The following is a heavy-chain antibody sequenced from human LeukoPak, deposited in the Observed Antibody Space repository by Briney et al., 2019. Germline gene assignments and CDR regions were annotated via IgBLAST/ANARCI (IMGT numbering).Heavy chain of an antibody. CDR3: ARAPRYGGNSPGFGMDV. CDR2: IWYDGSNK. CDR1: GFTFSSYG. Sequence: PGGSLRLSCAASGFTFSSYGMHWVRQAPGKGLEWVAVIWYDGSNKYYADSVQGRFTSSRDNSKNTLYLQMNSLSAEDTAVYYCARAPRYGGNSPGFGMDVWGQGTTVTVSS. D-gene: IGHD4-23*01. V-gene: IGHV3-33*01. J-gene: IGHJ6*02.